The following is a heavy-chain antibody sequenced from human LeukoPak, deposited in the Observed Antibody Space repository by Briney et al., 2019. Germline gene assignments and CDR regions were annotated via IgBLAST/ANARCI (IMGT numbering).Heavy chain of an antibody. CDR1: GDSISNSGYY. Sequence: PSETLSLTCSVSGDSISNSGYYWGWIRQPPGKGLEWIGSVYYSGTTYYNPSLKSRVTTSVGTTRNQFYLKLSSVTAADTAVYFCARNARQYYSGLGSYYNLPFDPWGQGTLVTVSS. J-gene: IGHJ5*02. V-gene: IGHV4-39*01. CDR3: ARNARQYYSGLGSYYNLPFDP. D-gene: IGHD3-10*01. CDR2: VYYSGTT.